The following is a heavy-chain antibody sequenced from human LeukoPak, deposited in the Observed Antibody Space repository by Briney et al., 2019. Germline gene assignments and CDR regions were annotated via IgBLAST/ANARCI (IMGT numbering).Heavy chain of an antibody. CDR2: IIPIFATA. V-gene: IGHV1-69*05. CDR3: ARGQTTVTTHDAFDI. CDR1: GGTVSSYA. Sequence: ASVKLSCTPSGGTVSSYAISWVRQSSGQGLEWLGGIIPIFATANYAQKFQGRVTITTDESTNTAYMELSSLRSEDTAVYYCARGQTTVTTHDAFDIWGQGTMVTVSS. D-gene: IGHD4-17*01. J-gene: IGHJ3*02.